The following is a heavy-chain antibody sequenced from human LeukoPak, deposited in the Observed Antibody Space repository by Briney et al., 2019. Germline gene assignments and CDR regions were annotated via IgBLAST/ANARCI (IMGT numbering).Heavy chain of an antibody. CDR2: INHSGST. CDR1: GGSFSGYY. Sequence: SETLSLTCAVYGGSFSGYYWSWIRQPPGKGLEWIGEINHSGSTNYNPSLKSRVTISVDTSKNQFSLKLSSVTAADPAVYYCARNVGYCSSTSCPSSWGQGTLVTVSS. D-gene: IGHD2-2*01. V-gene: IGHV4-34*01. CDR3: ARNVGYCSSTSCPSS. J-gene: IGHJ5*02.